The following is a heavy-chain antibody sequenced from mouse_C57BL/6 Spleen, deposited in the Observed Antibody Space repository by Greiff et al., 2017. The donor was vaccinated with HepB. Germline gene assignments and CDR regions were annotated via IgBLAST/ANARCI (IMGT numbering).Heavy chain of an antibody. Sequence: EVQLQQSGPELVKPGASVKMSCKASGYTFTDYNMHWVKQSHGKSLEWIGYINPNNGGTSYNQKFKGKATLTVNKSSSTAYMELRSLTSADSAVYYCAREGYSNFGGFAYWGQGTRVTVSA. CDR1: GYTFTDYN. D-gene: IGHD2-5*01. CDR2: INPNNGGT. J-gene: IGHJ3*01. V-gene: IGHV1-22*01. CDR3: AREGYSNFGGFAY.